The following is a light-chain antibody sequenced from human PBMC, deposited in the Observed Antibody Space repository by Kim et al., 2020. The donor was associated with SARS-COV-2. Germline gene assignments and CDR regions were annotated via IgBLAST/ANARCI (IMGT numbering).Light chain of an antibody. CDR3: MQALQTPYT. CDR1: QSLLHENGYTY. CDR2: LGS. J-gene: IGKJ2*01. V-gene: IGKV2-28*01. Sequence: ETAPISCRSSQSLLHENGYTYLDWYVQKPGQSPPVLIYLGSNRASGVPERFSASGSGTVFALRINRVEAEDAGIYFCMQALQTPYTFGRGTKLEI.